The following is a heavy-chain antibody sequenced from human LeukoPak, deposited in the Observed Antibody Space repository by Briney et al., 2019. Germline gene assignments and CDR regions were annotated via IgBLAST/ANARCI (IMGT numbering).Heavy chain of an antibody. CDR3: ARGIAAAGIFDY. D-gene: IGHD6-13*01. CDR2: INHSGST. CDR1: GGSFSGYY. V-gene: IGHV4-34*01. Sequence: SGTLSLTCAVYGGSFSGYYWSWIRQPPGKGLEWIGEINHSGSTNYNPSLKSRVTISVDTSKNQFSLKLSSVTAADTAVYYCARGIAAAGIFDYWGQGTLVTVSS. J-gene: IGHJ4*02.